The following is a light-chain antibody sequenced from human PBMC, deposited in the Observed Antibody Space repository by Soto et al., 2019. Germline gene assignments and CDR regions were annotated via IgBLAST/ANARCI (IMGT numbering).Light chain of an antibody. CDR2: GNS. J-gene: IGLJ1*01. V-gene: IGLV1-40*01. Sequence: QSVLTQPHSVSGAAGQRVTISCTGSSSNIGAGYDVHWYQQLPGTAPKLLIYGNSNRPSGAPDRFSGSRSGTSASLAITGLQAEDEADYYCQSHDNSLSGFYVFGTGTKVTVL. CDR1: SSNIGAGYD. CDR3: QSHDNSLSGFYV.